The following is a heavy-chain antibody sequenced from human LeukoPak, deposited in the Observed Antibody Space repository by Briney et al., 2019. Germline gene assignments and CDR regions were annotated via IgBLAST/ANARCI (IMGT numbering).Heavy chain of an antibody. V-gene: IGHV3-21*01. CDR3: ARDIREMATFGEFDP. CDR1: GFTFSSYS. CDR2: ISSSSSYI. Sequence: RGSLRLSCAASGFTFSSYSMNWVRQAPGKGLEWVSSISSSSSYIYYADSVKGRFTISRDNAKNSLYLQMNSLRAEDTAVYYCARDIREMATFGEFDPWGQGTLVTVSS. J-gene: IGHJ5*02. D-gene: IGHD5-24*01.